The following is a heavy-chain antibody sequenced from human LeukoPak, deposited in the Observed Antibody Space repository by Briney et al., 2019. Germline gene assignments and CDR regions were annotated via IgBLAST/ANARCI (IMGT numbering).Heavy chain of an antibody. D-gene: IGHD6-19*01. V-gene: IGHV3-30*02. CDR1: GFTFSTYG. CDR3: AKDPRNRSGYSSQIRYYYYYYYMDV. Sequence: GGSLRLSCAASGFTFSTYGMPWVRQAPGKGLEWVAFIRYDGSNKYYADSVKGRFTISRDNSKNTLYLQMNSLRAEDTAVYYCAKDPRNRSGYSSQIRYYYYYYYMDVWGKGTTVTASS. CDR2: IRYDGSNK. J-gene: IGHJ6*03.